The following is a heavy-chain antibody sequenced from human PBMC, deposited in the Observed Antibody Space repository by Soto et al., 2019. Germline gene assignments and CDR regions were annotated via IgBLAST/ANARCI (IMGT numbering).Heavy chain of an antibody. V-gene: IGHV3-66*01. Sequence: PGGSLRLSCAASGFTFSSNDMNWVRQAPGKGLEWVSLIYSGGSTYYADSVKGRFTVSRDNAKNSLYLQMNSLRAEDTAVYYCARGKAYAFDIWGQGTMVTVSS. CDR1: GFTFSSND. D-gene: IGHD2-21*01. CDR2: IYSGGST. J-gene: IGHJ3*02. CDR3: ARGKAYAFDI.